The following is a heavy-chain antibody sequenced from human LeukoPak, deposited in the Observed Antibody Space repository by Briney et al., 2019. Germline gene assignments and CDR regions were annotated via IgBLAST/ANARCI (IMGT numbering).Heavy chain of an antibody. J-gene: IGHJ4*02. V-gene: IGHV3-23*01. CDR3: SKFREGDAYNGFDY. Sequence: GGSLRLSCIVSGGTFSNYYMSWIRQAPGKGLESVSGISDSATGAYYTDSVKGRFTISRDNPRNTLYLQMDSLRADDTAVYYYSKFREGDAYNGFDYWGQGALVTVSS. CDR2: ISDSATGA. D-gene: IGHD5-24*01. CDR1: GGTFSNYY.